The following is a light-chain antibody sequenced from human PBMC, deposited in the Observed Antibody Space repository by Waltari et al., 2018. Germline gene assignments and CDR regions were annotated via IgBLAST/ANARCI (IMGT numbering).Light chain of an antibody. J-gene: IGKJ1*01. CDR3: MQSIYWPWT. Sequence: DVVMTQSPLSLPVTLGQPASISCKSSQSLVHREGNTYLNWFQQRPGQSPRRLIYKVSNRDSGVPDRFSGSGSGTDFTLIISRVEAEDVGVYYCMQSIYWPWTFGHGTKVEVK. CDR2: KVS. CDR1: QSLVHREGNTY. V-gene: IGKV2-30*02.